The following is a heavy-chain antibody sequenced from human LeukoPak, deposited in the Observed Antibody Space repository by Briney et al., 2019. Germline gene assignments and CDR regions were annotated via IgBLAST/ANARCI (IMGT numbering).Heavy chain of an antibody. CDR1: GLSISSYY. D-gene: IGHD3-9*01. J-gene: IGHJ4*02. CDR2: IYYSGST. CDR3: ARGRARYFDWLLSQYYFDY. Sequence: SETLSLTCTVSGLSISSYYWSWVRQPPGKGMEWLGYIYYSGSTNYNPSLKSRVTISVDTSKNQFSLKLSSVTAADTAVYYCARGRARYFDWLLSQYYFDYWGQGTLVTVSS. V-gene: IGHV4-59*12.